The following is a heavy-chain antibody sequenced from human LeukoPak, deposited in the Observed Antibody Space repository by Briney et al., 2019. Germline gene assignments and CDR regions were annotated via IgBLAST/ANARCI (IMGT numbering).Heavy chain of an antibody. CDR1: GGSISSAGSY. Sequence: SETLSLTCTVSGGSISSAGSYWSWIRQPPGKGLEWIGYIDYSGTTYYNPSLKSRVSVSADMSKNQFSLKLTSVTAADTAVYFCARAGDFDYWGQGTLVTVSS. V-gene: IGHV4-30-4*01. CDR3: ARAGDFDY. CDR2: IDYSGTT. J-gene: IGHJ4*02.